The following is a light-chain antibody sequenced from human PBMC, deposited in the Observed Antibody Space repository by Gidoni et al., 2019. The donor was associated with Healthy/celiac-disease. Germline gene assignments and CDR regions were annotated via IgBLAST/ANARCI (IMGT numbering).Light chain of an antibody. J-gene: IGKJ1*01. Sequence: DIQMTQSPSTLSASVGDRVTITCRASQSISSWLAWYQQKPGKAPNLLIYDASNLEGGVPSRFSGSGSGTEFTLTISSLQPDDFATYYCQQYNSYSWTFGQXTKVGI. CDR1: QSISSW. CDR3: QQYNSYSWT. V-gene: IGKV1-5*01. CDR2: DAS.